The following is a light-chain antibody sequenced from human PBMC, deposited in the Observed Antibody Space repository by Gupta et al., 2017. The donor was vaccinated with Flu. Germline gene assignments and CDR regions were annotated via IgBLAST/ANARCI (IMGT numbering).Light chain of an antibody. CDR3: QLWDNSTYVV. V-gene: IGLV3-1*01. CDR2: QDS. Sequence: CSGDKLGDKYACWYQQKPGQSPVLVIYQDSKRPSRIPERFSDSNSGTTATLTIRGPQAMDEADYYCQLWDNSTYVVFRGGT. J-gene: IGLJ2*01. CDR1: KLGDKY.